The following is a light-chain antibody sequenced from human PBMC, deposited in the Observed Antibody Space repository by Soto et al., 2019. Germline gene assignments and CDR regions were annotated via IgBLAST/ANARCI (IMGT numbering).Light chain of an antibody. CDR2: GNS. CDR1: SSNIGAGYD. V-gene: IGLV1-40*01. CDR3: QSYDSSLSDGV. Sequence: QSVLTQPPSVSGAPGQRVTISCTGSSSNIGAGYDVHWYQQLPGTAPKLLIYGNSNRPSGVPDRFSGSKSGTSASLAITGLTAEDEADYYCQSYDSSLSDGVFGGGTKLTVL. J-gene: IGLJ3*02.